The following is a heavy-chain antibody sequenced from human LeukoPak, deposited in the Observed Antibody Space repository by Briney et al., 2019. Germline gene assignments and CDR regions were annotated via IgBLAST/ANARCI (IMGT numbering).Heavy chain of an antibody. CDR2: ITHSGST. CDR1: GGSFSGYY. Sequence: SETLSLTCAVYGGSFSGYYWIWIRQPPGKGLEWIGEITHSGSTNYNPSLKSRVTISVDTSKNQFSLKLSSVTAADTAVYYCVRGTVERYSNYGDWGQGTLVTVSS. D-gene: IGHD4-11*01. V-gene: IGHV4-34*01. CDR3: VRGTVERYSNYGD. J-gene: IGHJ4*02.